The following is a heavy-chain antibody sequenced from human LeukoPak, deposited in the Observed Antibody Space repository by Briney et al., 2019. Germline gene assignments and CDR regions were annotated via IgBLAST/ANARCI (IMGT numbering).Heavy chain of an antibody. V-gene: IGHV1-2*02. CDR3: ARAALRLFDYYYYYMDV. CDR2: INPNSGGT. CDR1: GYTFTGYY. D-gene: IGHD3-16*01. Sequence: ASVKVSRKASGYTFTGYYMHWVRQAPGQGLEWMGWINPNSGGTNYAQKFQGRVTMTRDTSISTAYMELSRLRSDDTAVYYCARAALRLFDYYYYYMDVWGKGTTVTVSS. J-gene: IGHJ6*03.